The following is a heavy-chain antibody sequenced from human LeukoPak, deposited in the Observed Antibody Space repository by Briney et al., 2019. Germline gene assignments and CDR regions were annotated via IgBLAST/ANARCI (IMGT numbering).Heavy chain of an antibody. CDR3: ARDGGADAFDI. V-gene: IGHV3-7*01. D-gene: IGHD3-10*01. CDR1: GFTFWTYW. CDR2: IKEDGSEK. J-gene: IGHJ3*02. Sequence: GGSLRLSFGASGFTFWTYWMSWVRQASGKGLEWVANIKEDGSEKYYVDSVKGRFTISRDSAKNSLYLQMNSLRAEDTAVYYCARDGGADAFDIWGQGTMVTVSS.